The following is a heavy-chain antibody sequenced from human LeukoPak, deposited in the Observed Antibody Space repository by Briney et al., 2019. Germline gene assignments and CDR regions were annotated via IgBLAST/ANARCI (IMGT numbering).Heavy chain of an antibody. D-gene: IGHD4-17*01. V-gene: IGHV3-30*18. CDR3: AKPLPDYGDLDAFDI. CDR1: GFTFSSYG. CDR2: ISYDGSNK. J-gene: IGHJ3*02. Sequence: GGSLRLSCAASGFTFSSYGMHWVRQAPGKGLEWVAVISYDGSNKYYADSVKSRFTISRDNSKNTLYLQMNSLRAEDTAVYYCAKPLPDYGDLDAFDIWGQGTMVTVSS.